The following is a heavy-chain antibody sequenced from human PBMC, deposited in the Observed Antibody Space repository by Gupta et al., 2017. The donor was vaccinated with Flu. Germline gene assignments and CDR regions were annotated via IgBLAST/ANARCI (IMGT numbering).Heavy chain of an antibody. D-gene: IGHD3-22*01. CDR1: F. CDR3: ARIMCDYESGGYYWDS. J-gene: IGHJ4*02. V-gene: IGHV4-39*01. Sequence: FWGWIRHTPGKWLSWMVSIFSRGRPYYNPHIKSRLPISVDTSKTQLTLRLTAVPAAATAIFYCARIMCDYESGGYYWDSWGQGTLVTVPS. CDR2: IFSRGRP.